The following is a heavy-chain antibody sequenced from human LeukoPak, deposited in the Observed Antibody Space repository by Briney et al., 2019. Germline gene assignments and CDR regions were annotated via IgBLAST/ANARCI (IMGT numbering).Heavy chain of an antibody. D-gene: IGHD3-22*01. CDR3: ARADYYDSSGYLGWFDP. CDR1: GGTFSSYA. CDR2: IIPIFGTA. V-gene: IGHV1-69*13. J-gene: IGHJ5*02. Sequence: ASVKVSCKASGGTFSSYAISWVRQAPGQGLEWMGGIIPIFGTANYAQKFQGRVTITADESTSTAYMELSSLRSEDTAVYYCARADYYDSSGYLGWFDPWGQGTLVTVSS.